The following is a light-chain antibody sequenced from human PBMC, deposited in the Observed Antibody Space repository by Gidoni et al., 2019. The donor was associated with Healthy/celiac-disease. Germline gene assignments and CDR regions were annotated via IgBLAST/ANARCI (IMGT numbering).Light chain of an antibody. Sequence: EIVMTQSPATLSVSPGERATLSCRASQSVSSNLAWYQQKPGQAPRLLIYGASTRDTGIPARFSGSGSGTEFTLTISSLQSEDFAVYDCQQYNNWPPYTFXQXTKLESK. CDR2: GAS. CDR1: QSVSSN. J-gene: IGKJ2*01. V-gene: IGKV3-15*01. CDR3: QQYNNWPPYT.